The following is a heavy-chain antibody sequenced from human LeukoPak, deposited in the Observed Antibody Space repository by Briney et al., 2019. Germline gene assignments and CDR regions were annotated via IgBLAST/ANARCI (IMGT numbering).Heavy chain of an antibody. CDR2: IYYSGST. Sequence: SETLSLTCTVSGGSISSSSYYWGWIRQPPGKGLEWIGSIYYSGSTYYNPSLKSRVTISVDTSKNQFSLKLSSVTAADTAVYYCARLPRLRIYSNYYNWFDPWGQGTLVTVSS. CDR1: GGSISSSSYY. CDR3: ARLPRLRIYSNYYNWFDP. D-gene: IGHD4-11*01. V-gene: IGHV4-39*01. J-gene: IGHJ5*02.